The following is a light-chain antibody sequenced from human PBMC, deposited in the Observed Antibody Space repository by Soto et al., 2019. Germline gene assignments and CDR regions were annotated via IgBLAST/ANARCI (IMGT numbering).Light chain of an antibody. V-gene: IGKV3-15*01. Sequence: EIVMTQSPVALSGSPVERATLPCRASQSVSSNLAWYQQKPGQAPRLLIYGASTRATGIPARFSGSGSGTEFTLTISSLQSEDFAVYYCQQYNNWPPTFGQGTKVDIK. CDR3: QQYNNWPPT. J-gene: IGKJ1*01. CDR2: GAS. CDR1: QSVSSN.